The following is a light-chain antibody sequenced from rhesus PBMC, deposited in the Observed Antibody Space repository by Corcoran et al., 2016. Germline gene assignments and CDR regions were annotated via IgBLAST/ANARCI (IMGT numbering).Light chain of an antibody. CDR2: KAS. CDR1: QGISSY. CDR3: LQYSSSPLT. J-gene: IGKJ4*01. Sequence: DIQMTQSPSSLSASVGDRVTITCRARQGISSYLNWYQQKPGKAPKLLIYKASSLQSWVPSRFSGSGSGTDFTLTISSLQPEDFATYYCLQYSSSPLTFGGGTKVEIK. V-gene: IGKV1-22*01.